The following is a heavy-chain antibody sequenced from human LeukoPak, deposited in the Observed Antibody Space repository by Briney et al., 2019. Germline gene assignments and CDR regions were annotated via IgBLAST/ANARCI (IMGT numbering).Heavy chain of an antibody. CDR3: ATSAGY. Sequence: GGSLRLSCAASGFTLNSHWMSWVRQAPGKGLEWVANIKEDGRETYYVDSVKGRFTISRDNAKNSLNLQMNSLRAEDTAMYYCATSAGYWGQGTLVTVSS. CDR1: GFTLNSHW. CDR2: IKEDGRET. J-gene: IGHJ4*02. V-gene: IGHV3-7*03.